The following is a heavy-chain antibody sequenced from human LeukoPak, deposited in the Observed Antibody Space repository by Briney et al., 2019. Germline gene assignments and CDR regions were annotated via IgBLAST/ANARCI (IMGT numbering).Heavy chain of an antibody. CDR1: GFTFDDYA. D-gene: IGHD6-19*01. J-gene: IGHJ4*02. Sequence: GRSLRLSCAASGFTFDDYAMHWVRQAPGKGLEWVSGISWNSGRINYADSVKGRFTISRDNAKNSLYLQMNSLRAEDTAVYYCAKVAVAGRPTYFDYWGQGTLVTVSS. CDR3: AKVAVAGRPTYFDY. V-gene: IGHV3-9*01. CDR2: ISWNSGRI.